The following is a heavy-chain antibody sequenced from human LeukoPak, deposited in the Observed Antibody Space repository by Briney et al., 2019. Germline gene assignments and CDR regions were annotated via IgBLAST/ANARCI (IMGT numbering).Heavy chain of an antibody. CDR1: GYTFTSYY. D-gene: IGHD2-21*02. Sequence: GASVKVSCKASGYTFTSYYMHWVRQAPGQGLEWRGWINPNSGGTNYAQKFQGRFTMTRDTSISTAYMELSRLRSDDTAVYYCARDSREYCGGDCPFNYWGQGTLVTVSS. CDR2: INPNSGGT. J-gene: IGHJ4*02. V-gene: IGHV1-2*02. CDR3: ARDSREYCGGDCPFNY.